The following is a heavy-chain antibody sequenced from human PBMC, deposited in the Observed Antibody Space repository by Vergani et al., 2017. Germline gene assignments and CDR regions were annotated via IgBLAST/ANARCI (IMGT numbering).Heavy chain of an antibody. Sequence: QVQLVESGGGVVQPGRSLRLSCAASGFTFSSYAMHWVRQAPGKGLEWVAFISYDGSNKYYADSVKGRFTISRDNSKNTLYLQMNSLRAEDTAVYYCARGVYYDFWSALSSYYYYYMDVWGKGTTVTVSS. V-gene: IGHV3-30-3*01. CDR2: ISYDGSNK. CDR1: GFTFSSYA. CDR3: ARGVYYDFWSALSSYYYYYMDV. D-gene: IGHD3-3*01. J-gene: IGHJ6*03.